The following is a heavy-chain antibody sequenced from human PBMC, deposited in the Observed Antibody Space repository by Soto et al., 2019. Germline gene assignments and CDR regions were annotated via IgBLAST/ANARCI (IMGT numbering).Heavy chain of an antibody. Sequence: GASVKVSCKASGYTFTGYYMHWVRQAPGQGLEWMGWINPNSGGTNYAQKFQGRVTMTRDTSISTAYMELSRLRSDDTAVYYCARVPPYSSGWFDYWGQGTLVTVSS. CDR1: GYTFTGYY. CDR2: INPNSGGT. D-gene: IGHD6-19*01. J-gene: IGHJ4*02. CDR3: ARVPPYSSGWFDY. V-gene: IGHV1-2*02.